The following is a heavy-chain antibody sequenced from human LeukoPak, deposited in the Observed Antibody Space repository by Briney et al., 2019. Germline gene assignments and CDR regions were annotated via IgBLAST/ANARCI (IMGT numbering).Heavy chain of an antibody. CDR1: GFTFSSYW. Sequence: GGSLRLSCAASGFTFSSYWMSWVRQAPGKGLEWVSSISSSSSYIYYADSVKGRFTISRDNAKNSLYLQMNSLRAEDTAVYYCARGGSGSYFNWGQGTLVTVSS. J-gene: IGHJ4*02. CDR2: ISSSSSYI. V-gene: IGHV3-21*01. D-gene: IGHD1-26*01. CDR3: ARGGSGSYFN.